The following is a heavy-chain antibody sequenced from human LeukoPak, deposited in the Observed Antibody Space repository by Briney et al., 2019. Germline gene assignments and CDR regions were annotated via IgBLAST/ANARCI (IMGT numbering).Heavy chain of an antibody. CDR2: ISSSGSTI. CDR3: AKASRFSYPLYGMDV. V-gene: IGHV3-11*01. Sequence: GGSLRLSCAASGFTFRDYYMSWIRQAPGKGLEWVSYISSSGSTIYYADSVKGRFTISRDNAKNSLYLQMNSLRAEDTAVYYCAKASRFSYPLYGMDVWGQGTTVTVSS. J-gene: IGHJ6*02. CDR1: GFTFRDYY.